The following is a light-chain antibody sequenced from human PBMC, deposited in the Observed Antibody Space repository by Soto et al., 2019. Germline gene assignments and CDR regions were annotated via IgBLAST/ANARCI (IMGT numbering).Light chain of an antibody. CDR2: KVS. CDR1: QSLVYSDGNTY. Sequence: DIELIQTPLSSPVTFGQPSSISCRSSQSLVYSDGNTYLNWFQQRPGQSPRRLIYKVSNRDSGVPGRFSGSGSGTDFTLTISRLEPEDFGVYYCQQYGSSPPFTFGPGTKVDIK. CDR3: QQYGSSPPFT. J-gene: IGKJ3*01. V-gene: IGKV2-30*01.